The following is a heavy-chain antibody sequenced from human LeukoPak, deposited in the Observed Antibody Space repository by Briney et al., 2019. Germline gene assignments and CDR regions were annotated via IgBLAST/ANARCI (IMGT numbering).Heavy chain of an antibody. V-gene: IGHV3-48*04. J-gene: IGHJ4*02. Sequence: GGSLRLSCAASGFTFSSYSMNWVRQAPGKGLKWVSYISSSSSTIYYADSVKGRFTISRDNAKNSLYLQMNSLRAEDTAVYYCARDNTTGTLDYWGQGTLVTVSS. CDR1: GFTFSSYS. D-gene: IGHD1-1*01. CDR3: ARDNTTGTLDY. CDR2: ISSSSSTI.